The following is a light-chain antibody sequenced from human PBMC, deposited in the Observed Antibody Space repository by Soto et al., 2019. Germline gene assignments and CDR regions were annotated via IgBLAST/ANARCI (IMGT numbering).Light chain of an antibody. CDR2: EVN. CDR1: SSDVGAYPY. J-gene: IGLJ2*01. CDR3: SSHTSLDTVI. Sequence: QSALTQSASVSGPPGQSVTISCIGTSSDVGAYPYVSWYQQNPGKAPKVIIYEVNNRPSGVSNRFSGSKSGNTASLTISGLQAEDEADYYCSSHTSLDTVIFGGGTKVTVL. V-gene: IGLV2-14*01.